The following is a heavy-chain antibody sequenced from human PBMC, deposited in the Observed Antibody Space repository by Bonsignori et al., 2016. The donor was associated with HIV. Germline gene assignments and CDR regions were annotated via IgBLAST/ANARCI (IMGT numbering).Heavy chain of an antibody. CDR2: ISTDSGTI. V-gene: IGHV3-48*02. J-gene: IGHJ4*02. CDR3: AIFHYSTSAYYPSFDY. Sequence: VRQAPGKGLEWISYISTDSGTIYYADSVRGRFTISRDNGKNSLFLQMNSLRDEDTAVYYCAIFHYSTSAYYPSFDYWGQGALVTVSS. D-gene: IGHD3-22*01.